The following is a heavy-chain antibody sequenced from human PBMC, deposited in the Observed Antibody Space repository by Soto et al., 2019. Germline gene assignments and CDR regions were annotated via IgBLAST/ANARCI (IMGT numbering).Heavy chain of an antibody. J-gene: IGHJ5*02. CDR3: AKDSGGYDLNNWFDP. D-gene: IGHD5-12*01. Sequence: QVQLVESGGDVVQPGRSLRLSCAASGFTFSSYGMHWVRQAPGKGLEWVAVISYDGSNKYYADSVKGRFTISRDNSKNTLYLQMNSLRAEDTAVYYCAKDSGGYDLNNWFDPWGQGTLVTVSS. V-gene: IGHV3-30*18. CDR1: GFTFSSYG. CDR2: ISYDGSNK.